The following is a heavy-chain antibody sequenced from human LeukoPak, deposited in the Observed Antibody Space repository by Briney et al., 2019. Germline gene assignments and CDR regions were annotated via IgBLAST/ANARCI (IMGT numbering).Heavy chain of an antibody. Sequence: SETLSLTCTVSGDSISTSSYCWGWIRQPPGKGLEGIGNIYYSGITNYPPSLKSRLTISVDTSKNQFSLNLSSVTAADTAVYYCATRRDGYSYFDYWGQGTLVTVSS. J-gene: IGHJ4*02. CDR3: ATRRDGYSYFDY. CDR2: IYYSGIT. CDR1: GDSISTSSYC. V-gene: IGHV4-39*01. D-gene: IGHD5-24*01.